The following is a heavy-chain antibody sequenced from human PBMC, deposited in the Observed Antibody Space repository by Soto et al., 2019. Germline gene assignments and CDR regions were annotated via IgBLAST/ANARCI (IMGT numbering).Heavy chain of an antibody. CDR1: GCTFSSYD. Sequence: PGGSLRLSCAASGCTFSSYDMHWVRQATGKGLEWVSAIGTAGDTYYPGSVKGRFTISRENAKNSLYLQMNSLRAGDTAVYYCARSKGKGAVAGGWYFDLWGRGTLVTVSS. D-gene: IGHD6-19*01. CDR3: ARSKGKGAVAGGWYFDL. V-gene: IGHV3-13*01. CDR2: IGTAGDT. J-gene: IGHJ2*01.